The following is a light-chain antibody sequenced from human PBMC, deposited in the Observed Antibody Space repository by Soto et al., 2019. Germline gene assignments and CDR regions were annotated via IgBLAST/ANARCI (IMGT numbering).Light chain of an antibody. J-gene: IGKJ2*01. Sequence: EVVLTQSPATLSLSPGERATLSCRASQSVSSHLAWYQQKPGQAPRLLIYDASHRATGIPARFSGSGSGSDFTLTTSSLAPEDFAVYYCQQRSNWPRTFGQGTKLEIK. CDR3: QQRSNWPRT. V-gene: IGKV3-11*01. CDR1: QSVSSH. CDR2: DAS.